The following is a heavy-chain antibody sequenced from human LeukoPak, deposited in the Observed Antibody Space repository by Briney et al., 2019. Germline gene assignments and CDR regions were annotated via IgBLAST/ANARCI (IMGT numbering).Heavy chain of an antibody. CDR3: ATIKRGNIFGYFDF. CDR2: MLDTVTT. CDR1: GGSIIGRW. V-gene: IGHV4-59*11. J-gene: IGHJ4*02. Sequence: SESLSLTCTVSGGSIIGRWWSWIRQPPGKGLEWIGYMLDTVTTKDNPSLKSRFTLSADTSKNQFSLRLTSVTAADTAVYYCATIKRGNIFGYFDFWGQGIPVTVSS. D-gene: IGHD5-18*01.